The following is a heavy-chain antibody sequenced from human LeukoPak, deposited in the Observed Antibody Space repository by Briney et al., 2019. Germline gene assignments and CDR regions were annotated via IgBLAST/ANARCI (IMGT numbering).Heavy chain of an antibody. CDR2: IGGRGGST. D-gene: IGHD5-18*01. J-gene: IGHJ4*02. CDR1: GFTFNSYA. V-gene: IGHV3-23*01. CDR3: AREAYRDTSVDF. Sequence: GGSLRLSCAASGFTFNSYAMNWVRQAPGKGLEWVSAIGGRGGSTYYADSVKGRFTISRDNSKNALYLQMNNLRAEDTAVYYCAREAYRDTSVDFWGQGTLVTVSS.